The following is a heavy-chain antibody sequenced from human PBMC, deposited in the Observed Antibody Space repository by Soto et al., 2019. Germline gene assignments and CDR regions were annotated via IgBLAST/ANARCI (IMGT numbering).Heavy chain of an antibody. CDR3: ARGVSVIFEAEGAEIDTLYFHY. Sequence: SSRTPSLRCAVSRACRGRADCSYARQSPGKSLEWIGETDHSGITNHNTALKSRATMSVDTSKNQFSLKLRSVTAADTAVYYCARGVSVIFEAEGAEIDTLYFHY. CDR1: RACRGRAD. J-gene: IGHJ4*01. V-gene: IGHV4-34*04. CDR2: TDHSGIT. D-gene: IGHD3-3*01.